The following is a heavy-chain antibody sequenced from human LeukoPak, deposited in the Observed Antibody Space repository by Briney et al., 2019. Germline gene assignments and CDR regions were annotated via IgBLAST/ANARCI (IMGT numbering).Heavy chain of an antibody. CDR3: ARYGSGSYRQFDF. V-gene: IGHV4-59*01. Sequence: SETLSLTCTVSGGSISSNYWSWIRQPPGKGLEWIGHIYSSGIPNYNPSLKGPVTMSLDTPKNQFSLKLSSVTAADTAVYYCARYGSGSYRQFDFWGQGTLVTVSS. CDR2: IYSSGIP. CDR1: GGSISSNY. J-gene: IGHJ4*02. D-gene: IGHD3-10*01.